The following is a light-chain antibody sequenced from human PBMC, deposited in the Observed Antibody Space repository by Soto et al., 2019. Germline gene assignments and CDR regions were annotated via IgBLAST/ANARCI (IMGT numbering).Light chain of an antibody. CDR2: ATS. V-gene: IGKV1-12*01. J-gene: IGKJ3*01. CDR3: QQTNSFPFT. Sequence: DIQMTQSPSSVSASVGDRVTITCRASHDISTWLAWYQQKPGKAPNLLIYATSSLHIGVPSRFSGRGSGTDFSRTISSLQPEDFATYYCQQTNSFPFTFGPGTKVDIK. CDR1: HDISTW.